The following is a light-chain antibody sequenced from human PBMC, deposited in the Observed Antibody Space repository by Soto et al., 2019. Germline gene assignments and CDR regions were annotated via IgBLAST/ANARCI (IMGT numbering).Light chain of an antibody. CDR3: QQYRDNWT. Sequence: DIQMTQSPSTLSASVGDRVTITCRASQSISSWLAWYQQKPGTAPKLLIYKASTLQSAVPSRFSGSGSGTEFTLTISSLQPDDSATYYCQQYRDNWTFGQGTKVEIK. J-gene: IGKJ1*01. V-gene: IGKV1-5*03. CDR1: QSISSW. CDR2: KAS.